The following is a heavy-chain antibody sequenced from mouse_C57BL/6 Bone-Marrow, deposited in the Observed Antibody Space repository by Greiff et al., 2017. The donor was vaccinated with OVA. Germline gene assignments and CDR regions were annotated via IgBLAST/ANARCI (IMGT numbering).Heavy chain of an antibody. J-gene: IGHJ3*01. D-gene: IGHD1-1*01. CDR2: INPSNGGT. Sequence: QVQLKQPGTELVKPGASVKLSCKASGYTFTSYWIHWVKQRPGQGLEWIGNINPSNGGTSYNQKFKGKATLTVDKSSSTAYMELNSLTSEDSAVYYCAQGDYYGSRDWGQGTLVTVSA. V-gene: IGHV1-53*01. CDR1: GYTFTSYW. CDR3: AQGDYYGSRD.